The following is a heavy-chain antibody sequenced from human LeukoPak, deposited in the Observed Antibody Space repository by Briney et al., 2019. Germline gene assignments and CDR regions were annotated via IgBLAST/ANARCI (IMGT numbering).Heavy chain of an antibody. CDR1: GGSFSGYY. V-gene: IGHV4-34*01. Sequence: SETLSLTCAVYGGSFSGYYWSWIRQPPGKGLEWIGEINHSGSTNYNPSLKSRVTISVDTSKNQFSLKLSSVTAADTAVYYCARGPQGYDFWSGRYYYYMDAWGKGTTVTVSS. D-gene: IGHD3-3*01. J-gene: IGHJ6*03. CDR3: ARGPQGYDFWSGRYYYYMDA. CDR2: INHSGST.